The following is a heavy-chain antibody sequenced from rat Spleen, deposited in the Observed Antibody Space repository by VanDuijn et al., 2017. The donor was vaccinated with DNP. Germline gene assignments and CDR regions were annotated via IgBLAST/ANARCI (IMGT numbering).Heavy chain of an antibody. CDR1: GFTFDNYD. Sequence: EVQLVESGGGLVQPGRSLKLSCAVSGFTFDNYDMAWVCQTPTKGLEWVASISPSGGNTYYRDSVRGRFTISRDTAKSTLYLQLDSLRSEDSATYYCVRQRVMYTTATGFAYWGQGTLVSVSS. CDR2: ISPSGGNT. D-gene: IGHD1-6*01. J-gene: IGHJ3*01. V-gene: IGHV5-25*01. CDR3: VRQRVMYTTATGFAY.